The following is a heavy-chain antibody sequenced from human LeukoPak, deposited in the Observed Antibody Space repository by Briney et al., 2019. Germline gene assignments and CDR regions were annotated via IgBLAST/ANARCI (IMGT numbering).Heavy chain of an antibody. CDR2: ISGSGGCT. V-gene: IGHV3-23*01. CDR3: AKSPLRFLEHNFDY. CDR1: GFTFSSYA. J-gene: IGHJ4*02. D-gene: IGHD3-3*01. Sequence: TGGSLRLSCAASGFTFSSYAMSWVRQAPGKGLEWVSAISGSGGCTYYADSVKGRFTISRDNSKNTLYLQMNSLRAEDTAVYYCAKSPLRFLEHNFDYWGQGTLVTVSS.